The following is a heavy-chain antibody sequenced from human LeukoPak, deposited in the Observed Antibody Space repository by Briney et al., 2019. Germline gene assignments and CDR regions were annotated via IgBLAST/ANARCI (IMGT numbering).Heavy chain of an antibody. D-gene: IGHD5-12*01. J-gene: IGHJ4*02. CDR2: INSDGSST. Sequence: PGGSLRVSCAASGFSFSSYWMHWVRQAPGKGLVWVSRINSDGSSTSYADSVKGRLTISRDNAKNTLYLQMNSLRAEDTAVYYCARGFGYDNILTYWGQGTLVTVSS. V-gene: IGHV3-74*01. CDR3: ARGFGYDNILTY. CDR1: GFSFSSYW.